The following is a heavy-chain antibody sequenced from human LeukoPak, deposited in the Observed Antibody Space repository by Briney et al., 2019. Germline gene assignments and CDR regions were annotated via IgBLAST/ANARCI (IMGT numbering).Heavy chain of an antibody. CDR3: AKEDRYGSGSYFNRGVDY. V-gene: IGHV3-43*02. D-gene: IGHD3-10*01. J-gene: IGHJ4*02. CDR2: ISGDGGST. CDR1: GFTFDDYA. Sequence: PGGSLRLSCAASGFTFDDYAMHWVRQPPGKSLEWVSLISGDGGSTYYADSVKGRFTISRDNSKNSLYLQMNSLRTEDTALYYCAKEDRYGSGSYFNRGVDYWGQGTLVTVSS.